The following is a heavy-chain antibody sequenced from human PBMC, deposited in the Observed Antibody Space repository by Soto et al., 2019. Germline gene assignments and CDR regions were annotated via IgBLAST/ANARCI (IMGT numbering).Heavy chain of an antibody. CDR1: GFTFSSYW. Sequence: GGSLRLSCAASGFTFSSYWMSWVRQAPGKGLEWVANIKQDGSEKYYVDSVKGRFTISRDNAKNSLYLQMNSLRAEDTAVYYCARESGQDYGDYGDRWGQGTLVTVSS. J-gene: IGHJ4*02. V-gene: IGHV3-7*01. D-gene: IGHD4-17*01. CDR2: IKQDGSEK. CDR3: ARESGQDYGDYGDR.